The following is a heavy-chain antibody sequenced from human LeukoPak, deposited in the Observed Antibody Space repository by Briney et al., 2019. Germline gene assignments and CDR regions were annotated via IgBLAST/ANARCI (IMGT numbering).Heavy chain of an antibody. Sequence: ASVKVSCKASGYIFISYDINWVGQAAGQGLEWMGWKEPNRCNTGDAQKFQVRVSITRNTSISTAYTELSSLRSEDSAVYYCATAAGERFDYWGQGTLVTVS. D-gene: IGHD6-13*01. CDR2: KEPNRCNT. CDR3: ATAAGERFDY. CDR1: GYIFISYD. J-gene: IGHJ4*02. V-gene: IGHV1-8*03.